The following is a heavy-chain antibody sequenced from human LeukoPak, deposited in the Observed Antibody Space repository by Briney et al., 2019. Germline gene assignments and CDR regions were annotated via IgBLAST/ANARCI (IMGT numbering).Heavy chain of an antibody. CDR2: IESKTDGGTT. V-gene: IGHV3-15*04. D-gene: IGHD4-17*01. CDR1: GFTFSNAW. CDR3: TTGPPTIIYGVVSDY. J-gene: IGHJ4*02. Sequence: PGGSLRLSCAASGFTFSNAWMSWVRQAPGKGLEWVGRIESKTDGGTTDYAAPVKGRFTISRDDSKNTLYLQMNSLKTEVTAVYYCTTGPPTIIYGVVSDYWGQGTLVTVSS.